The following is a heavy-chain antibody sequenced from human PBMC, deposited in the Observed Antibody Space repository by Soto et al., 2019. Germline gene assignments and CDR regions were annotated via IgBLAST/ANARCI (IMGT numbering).Heavy chain of an antibody. D-gene: IGHD4-17*01. CDR1: GYTLTELS. V-gene: IGHV1-24*01. Sequence: ASVKVSCKVSGYTLTELSMHWVRQAPGKGREWMGGFDPEDGETIYAQKFQSRVTMTEDTSTDTAYMELSSLRSEDTGVSYCETDLDLYGEAGSVDYWGQGTLVTVSS. J-gene: IGHJ4*02. CDR2: FDPEDGET. CDR3: ETDLDLYGEAGSVDY.